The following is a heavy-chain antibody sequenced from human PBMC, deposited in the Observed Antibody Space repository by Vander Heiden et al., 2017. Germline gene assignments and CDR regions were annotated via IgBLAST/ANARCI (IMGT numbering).Heavy chain of an antibody. CDR2: LWSDGSSQ. CDR1: GFNFRNYG. V-gene: IGHV3-33*01. CDR3: ASATVAGIDY. J-gene: IGHJ4*02. Sequence: QVQLVEYGGGVVQPGRSLRLPCAASGFNFRNYGIHWVRQAPDKGLEWVAVLWSDGSSQFYAESVRGRFTVSRDNPKNTAFLQMNSLRGEDTAVYYCASATVAGIDYWGQGTLVAVSS. D-gene: IGHD6-19*01.